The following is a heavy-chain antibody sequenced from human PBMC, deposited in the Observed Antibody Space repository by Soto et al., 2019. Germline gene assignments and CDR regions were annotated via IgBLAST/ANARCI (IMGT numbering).Heavy chain of an antibody. Sequence: SETLSLTCTVSGGSISSGGYYWSWIRQHPGKGLEWIGYIYYSGSTYYNPSLKSRVTISVDTSKNQFSLKLSSVTAADTAVYYCAGSPXYYDSSGSTPPPVFFDYWGQGTLVTVSS. D-gene: IGHD3-22*01. V-gene: IGHV4-31*03. CDR1: GGSISSGGYY. CDR3: AGSPXYYDSSGSTPPPVFFDY. CDR2: IYYSGST. J-gene: IGHJ4*02.